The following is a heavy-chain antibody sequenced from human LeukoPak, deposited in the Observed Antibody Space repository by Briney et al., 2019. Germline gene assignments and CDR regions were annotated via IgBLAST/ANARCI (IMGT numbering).Heavy chain of an antibody. V-gene: IGHV3-7*01. Sequence: GGSLRLSCEGSGYTFSNYWMGWVRQAPGKGLQWVANIKTDGSEKYYVDSVKGRFTISRDNAKNSLYLQMNSLRAEDTAVYYCARAVGSSWADYWGQGTLFTVSS. CDR1: GYTFSNYW. CDR3: ARAVGSSWADY. J-gene: IGHJ4*02. CDR2: IKTDGSEK. D-gene: IGHD6-13*01.